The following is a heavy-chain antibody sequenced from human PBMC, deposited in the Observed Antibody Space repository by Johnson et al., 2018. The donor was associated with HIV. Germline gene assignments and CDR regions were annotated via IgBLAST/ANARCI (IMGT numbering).Heavy chain of an antibody. Sequence: QVQLVESGGGVVQPGRSLRLSCAASGFTFSSYAMHWVRPAPGKGLEWVAVISSAGGNKYYADSVKGRFTMSRDNSKNTLYLQMNSLRAEDTAVYYCARVMGATQVMGAFDIWGQGTMVSVSS. CDR1: GFTFSSYA. J-gene: IGHJ3*02. V-gene: IGHV3-30*04. CDR3: ARVMGATQVMGAFDI. CDR2: ISSAGGNK. D-gene: IGHD1-26*01.